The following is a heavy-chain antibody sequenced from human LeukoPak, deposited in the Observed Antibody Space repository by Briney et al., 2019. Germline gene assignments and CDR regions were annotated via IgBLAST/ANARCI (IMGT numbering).Heavy chain of an antibody. V-gene: IGHV3-21*01. CDR1: EFSVGSNY. J-gene: IGHJ6*03. CDR2: ISSSSSYI. D-gene: IGHD6-25*01. Sequence: PGGSLRLSCAASEFSVGSNYMTWVRQAPGKGLEWVSSISSSSSYIYYADSVKGRFTISRDNAKNSLYLQMNSLRAEDTAVYYCASGGGYYYYMDVWGKGTTVTVSS. CDR3: ASGGGYYYYMDV.